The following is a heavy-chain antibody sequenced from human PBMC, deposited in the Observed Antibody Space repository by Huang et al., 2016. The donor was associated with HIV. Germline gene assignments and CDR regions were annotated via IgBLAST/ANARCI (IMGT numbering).Heavy chain of an antibody. Sequence: LVESGGGLVRPGGSLRLSCAGSTVTFSAYWMTWFRQSPGEGVEWGASIRQDGSEKHYVDSVEGRFNISRDNGKKLLLLEMRSLGVDDTAVYFCATKADAMDVWGQGTTVIVSS. CDR3: ATKADAMDV. D-gene: IGHD2-8*01. CDR2: IRQDGSEK. J-gene: IGHJ6*02. V-gene: IGHV3-7*01. CDR1: TVTFSAYW.